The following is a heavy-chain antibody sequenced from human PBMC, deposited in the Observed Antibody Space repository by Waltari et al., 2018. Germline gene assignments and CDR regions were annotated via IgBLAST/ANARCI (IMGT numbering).Heavy chain of an antibody. CDR2: IYWDNDK. CDR3: AHRALAYTRMGWDFGSWDY. J-gene: IGHJ4*02. CDR1: GFSLTTTGVG. Sequence: QITLKESGPTLLKPTQTLTVTCSFSGFSLTTTGVGVGWIRQPPGKALEWLAVIYWDNDKRYSPSLRNRLTITKDTSRNQVVLTMSNVDPVDTATYFCAHRALAYTRMGWDFGSWDYWGQGALVTVSS. D-gene: IGHD3-16*01. V-gene: IGHV2-5*02.